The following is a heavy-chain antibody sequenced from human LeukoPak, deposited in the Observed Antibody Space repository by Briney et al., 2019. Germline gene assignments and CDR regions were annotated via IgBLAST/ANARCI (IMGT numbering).Heavy chain of an antibody. Sequence: PGRSLRLSCAASGFTFDDYAMHWVRQAPGKGLEWVSGISWNSGSIGYADSVKGRFTISRDNAKNSLYLQMNSLRAEDTALYYCVKDSQHYYDSSGYSPWWYFDLWGRGTLVTVSS. J-gene: IGHJ2*01. CDR2: ISWNSGSI. CDR3: VKDSQHYYDSSGYSPWWYFDL. V-gene: IGHV3-9*01. D-gene: IGHD3-22*01. CDR1: GFTFDDYA.